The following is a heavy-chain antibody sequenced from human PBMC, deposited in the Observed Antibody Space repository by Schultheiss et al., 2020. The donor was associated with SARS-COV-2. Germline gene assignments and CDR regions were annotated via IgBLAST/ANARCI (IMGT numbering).Heavy chain of an antibody. D-gene: IGHD6-19*01. CDR2: IYYSGST. J-gene: IGHJ4*02. CDR1: GGSVSSGSYY. V-gene: IGHV4-61*01. CDR3: ARVSFSIAVAGTGVGY. Sequence: SETLSLTCTVSGGSVSSGSYYWSWIRQPPGKGLEWIGYIYYSGSTNYNPSLKSRVTISVDTSKNQFSLKLSSVTAADTAVYYCARVSFSIAVAGTGVGYWGQGTLVTVSS.